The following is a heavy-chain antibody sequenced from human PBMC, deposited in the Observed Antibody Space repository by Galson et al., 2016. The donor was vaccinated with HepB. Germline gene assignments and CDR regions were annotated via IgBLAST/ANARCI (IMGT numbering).Heavy chain of an antibody. V-gene: IGHV3-23*01. Sequence: SLRLSCAASGFTFSRYAMSWVRQAPGKGLEWVSTISSSGGTTYYADSVKGRFTISRDNSKNTLYLQMNSLRDEDTAVYYCAKVEDIVVVVAGTPFDYWGQGTLVTVSS. CDR2: ISSSGGTT. J-gene: IGHJ4*02. CDR3: AKVEDIVVVVAGTPFDY. CDR1: GFTFSRYA. D-gene: IGHD2-15*01.